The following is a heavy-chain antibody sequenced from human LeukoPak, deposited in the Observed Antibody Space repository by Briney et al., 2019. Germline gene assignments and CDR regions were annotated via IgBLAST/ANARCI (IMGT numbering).Heavy chain of an antibody. Sequence: GVSLRLSCAASGFSFKDSWMYWVRQAPGKGLVWVSRINSDGSSTSYADSVKGRFTISRDNAKNSLYLQMNSLRAEDTAVYYCARVSNFDYWGQGTLVTVSS. CDR3: ARVSNFDY. J-gene: IGHJ4*02. V-gene: IGHV3-74*01. CDR2: INSDGSST. CDR1: GFSFKDSW.